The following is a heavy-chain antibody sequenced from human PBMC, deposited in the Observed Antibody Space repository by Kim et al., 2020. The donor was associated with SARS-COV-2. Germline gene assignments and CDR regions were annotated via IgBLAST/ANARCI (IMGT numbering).Heavy chain of an antibody. CDR1: GFTFSSYE. CDR2: ISSSGSTI. J-gene: IGHJ3*02. CDR3: AREMVQGILTSDAFDI. D-gene: IGHD3-9*01. V-gene: IGHV3-48*03. Sequence: GGSLRLSCAASGFTFSSYEMNWVRQAPGKGLEWVSYISSSGSTIYYADSVKGRFTISRDNAKNSLYLQMNSLRAEDTAVYYCAREMVQGILTSDAFDIWGQGTMVTVSS.